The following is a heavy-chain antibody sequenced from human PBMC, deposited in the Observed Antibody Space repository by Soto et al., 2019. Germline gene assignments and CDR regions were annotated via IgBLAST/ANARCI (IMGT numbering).Heavy chain of an antibody. CDR1: GYTFTSYG. J-gene: IGHJ3*02. Sequence: GASVKVSCKASGYTFTSYGISWVRQAPGQGLEWMGWISAYNGNTNYAQKLQGRVTMTTDTSTSTAYMELMSLRSDDTAVYYCARVPPYSSSWYQHLIWGQGTMVTVSS. V-gene: IGHV1-18*01. CDR2: ISAYNGNT. CDR3: ARVPPYSSSWYQHLI. D-gene: IGHD6-13*01.